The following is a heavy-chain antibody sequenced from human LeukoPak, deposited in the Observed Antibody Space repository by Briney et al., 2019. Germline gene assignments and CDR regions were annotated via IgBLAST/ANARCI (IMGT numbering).Heavy chain of an antibody. CDR2: IIPIFGTA. V-gene: IGHV1-69*05. Sequence: SVKVSCKASGGTFSSYAISWVRQAPGQGLEWMGGIIPIFGTANYAQKFQGRVTITTDESTSTAYMELSSLRSEDTAVYYCSRGSYGINWFDPWGQGTLVTVSS. J-gene: IGHJ5*02. CDR3: SRGSYGINWFDP. CDR1: GGTFSSYA. D-gene: IGHD1-26*01.